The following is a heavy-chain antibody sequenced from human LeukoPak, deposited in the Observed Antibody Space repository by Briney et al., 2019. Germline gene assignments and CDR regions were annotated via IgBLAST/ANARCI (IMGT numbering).Heavy chain of an antibody. V-gene: IGHV3-74*01. D-gene: IGHD3-22*01. CDR1: GFTFSSYW. Sequence: GGSLRLSCAASGFTFSSYWMHWVRQAPGKGLVWVSRINSVGSSTSYADSVKGRFTISRDNAKNTLYLQMNSLRAEDTAVYYCARGTYYYDSSGYYHYFDYWGQGTLVTVPS. CDR2: INSVGSST. J-gene: IGHJ4*02. CDR3: ARGTYYYDSSGYYHYFDY.